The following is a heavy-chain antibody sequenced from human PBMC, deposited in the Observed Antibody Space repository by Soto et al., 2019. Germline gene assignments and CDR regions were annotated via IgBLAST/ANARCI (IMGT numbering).Heavy chain of an antibody. CDR1: GFTFSSYA. CDR3: ARDLQTFWSGYLDEDYYYYYGMDV. CDR2: ISYDGSNK. D-gene: IGHD3-3*01. V-gene: IGHV3-30-3*01. J-gene: IGHJ6*02. Sequence: PGGSLRLSCAASGFTFSSYAMHWVRQAPGKGLEWVAVISYDGSNKYYADSVKGRFTISRDNSKNTLYLQMNSLRAEDTAVYYCARDLQTFWSGYLDEDYYYYYGMDVWSQGTTVTVSS.